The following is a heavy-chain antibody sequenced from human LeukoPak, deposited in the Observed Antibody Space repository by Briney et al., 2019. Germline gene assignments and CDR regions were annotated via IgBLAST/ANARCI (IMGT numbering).Heavy chain of an antibody. D-gene: IGHD2/OR15-2a*01. CDR2: ISGSGGST. V-gene: IGHV3-23*01. J-gene: IGHJ4*02. CDR3: ARDWFHAIDY. CDR1: GFTFSSYG. Sequence: GGTLRLSCAASGFTFSSYGMSWVRQAPGKGLEWVSAISGSGGSTYYADSVKGRFTISRDNSKNTLYLQMNSLRAEDTAVYYCARDWFHAIDYWGQGTLVTVSS.